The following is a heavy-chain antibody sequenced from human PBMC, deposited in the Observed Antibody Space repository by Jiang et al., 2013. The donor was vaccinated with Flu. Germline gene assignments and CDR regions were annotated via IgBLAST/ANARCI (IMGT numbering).Heavy chain of an antibody. CDR2: IIPIFGTT. J-gene: IGHJ6*02. CDR3: ARGRPSVVVAAHPNYGTDV. Sequence: QLVESGAEVKKPGSSVKVSCKASGGAFSSPAISWVRQAPGQGLEWMGGIIPIFGTTNYAEKFEGRVTIIADESTDTTYLEVSSLSSEDTAVYYCARGRPSVVVAAHPNYGTDVWGQGTTVTVSS. CDR1: GGAFSSPA. D-gene: IGHD2-15*01. V-gene: IGHV1-69*01.